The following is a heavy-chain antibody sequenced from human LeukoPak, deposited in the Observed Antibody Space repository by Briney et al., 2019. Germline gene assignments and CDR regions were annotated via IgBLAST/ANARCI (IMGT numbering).Heavy chain of an antibody. J-gene: IGHJ4*02. CDR2: IYYRGST. D-gene: IGHD3-10*01. V-gene: IGHV4-39*07. CDR1: GGSFTSSSYY. Sequence: SETLSLTCTVSGGSFTSSSYYWGWIRQPPGKGLEWIGSIYYRGSTYYNPSLKSRVTISVDTSKNQFSLKVSSVTAADTAVYYCARAPYGSGFDYWGQGTLVTVSS. CDR3: ARAPYGSGFDY.